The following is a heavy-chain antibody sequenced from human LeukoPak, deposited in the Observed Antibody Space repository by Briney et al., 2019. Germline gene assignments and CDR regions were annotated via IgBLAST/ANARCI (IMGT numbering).Heavy chain of an antibody. Sequence: GGSLRLSCAASGFTFSSYEMNWVRQAPGKGLEWVSYISSSGSTRYYADSVKGRFTISRDNSKNTLYLQMNSLRAEDTAVYYCAKNMIFGVVTHYYYYYMDVWGKGTTVTVSS. CDR1: GFTFSSYE. D-gene: IGHD3/OR15-3a*01. CDR2: ISSSGSTR. CDR3: AKNMIFGVVTHYYYYYMDV. V-gene: IGHV3-48*03. J-gene: IGHJ6*03.